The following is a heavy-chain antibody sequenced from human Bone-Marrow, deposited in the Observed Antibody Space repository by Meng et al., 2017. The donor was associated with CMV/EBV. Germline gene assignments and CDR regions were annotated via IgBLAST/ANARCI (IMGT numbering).Heavy chain of an antibody. CDR2: INPNSGGT. J-gene: IGHJ4*02. V-gene: IGHV1-2*02. CDR3: AREPVLPAALDY. D-gene: IGHD2-2*01. CDR1: GYTFTDYY. Sequence: ASVKVSCKASGYTFTDYYMHWVRQAPGQGLEWMGWINPNSGGTNYAQKFRGRVTMTRHTSITTAYMELSRLRSDDTAVYYWAREPVLPAALDYWGQGTLVTVSS.